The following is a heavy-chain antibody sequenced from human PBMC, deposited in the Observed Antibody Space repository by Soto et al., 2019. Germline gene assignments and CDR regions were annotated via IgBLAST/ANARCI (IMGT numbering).Heavy chain of an antibody. V-gene: IGHV4-61*01. CDR1: GGSVCSGSYY. D-gene: IGHD3-22*01. CDR3: ARWRVYYDSSGYSLRFLDYYGMDV. J-gene: IGHJ6*02. CDR2: IYYSGST. Sequence: PSETLSLTCTVSGGSVCSGSYYWSWIRQPPGKGLEWIGYIYYSGSTNYNPSLKSRVTISVDTSKNQFSLKLSSVTAADTAVYYCARWRVYYDSSGYSLRFLDYYGMDVWGQGTTVTVSS.